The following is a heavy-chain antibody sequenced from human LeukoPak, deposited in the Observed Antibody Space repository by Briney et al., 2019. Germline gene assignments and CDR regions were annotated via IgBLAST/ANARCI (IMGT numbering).Heavy chain of an antibody. Sequence: GGSLRLSCAASGFTFSSYSLNWVRQAPGKGLEWISSISSSSTYINYADSVKGLFTISSDNAKNLLYLQMNSLTAEDTAVYYCARELVPAPSYWGQGTLVTVSS. J-gene: IGHJ4*02. D-gene: IGHD2-2*01. CDR2: ISSSSTYI. V-gene: IGHV3-21*01. CDR3: ARELVPAPSY. CDR1: GFTFSSYS.